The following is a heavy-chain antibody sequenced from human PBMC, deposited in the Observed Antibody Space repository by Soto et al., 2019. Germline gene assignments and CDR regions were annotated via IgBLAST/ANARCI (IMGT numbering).Heavy chain of an antibody. CDR2: INSDGSST. J-gene: IGHJ3*02. D-gene: IGHD3-16*01. CDR1: GFTFSSYW. Sequence: GGSLRLSCAASGFTFSSYWMHWVRQAPGKGLVWVSRINSDGSSTSYADSVKGRFTISRDNAKNTLYLQMNSLRAEDTAVDYCASIGVGGAAFDIWGQGTMVTVSS. CDR3: ASIGVGGAAFDI. V-gene: IGHV3-74*01.